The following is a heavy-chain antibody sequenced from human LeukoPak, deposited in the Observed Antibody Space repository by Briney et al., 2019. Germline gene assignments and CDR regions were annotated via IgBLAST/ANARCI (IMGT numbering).Heavy chain of an antibody. V-gene: IGHV3-23*01. CDR1: GFTFSSYA. D-gene: IGHD2-2*02. CDR3: AKDRRYCSSTSCYTHLYYYYYYMDV. CDR2: ISGSGGST. Sequence: QPGGSLRLSCAASGFTFSSYAMSWVRQAPGKGLEWVSAISGSGGSTYYADSVKGRFTISRDNSKNTLYLKMNSLRAEDTAVYYCAKDRRYCSSTSCYTHLYYYYYYMDVWGKGTTVTVSS. J-gene: IGHJ6*03.